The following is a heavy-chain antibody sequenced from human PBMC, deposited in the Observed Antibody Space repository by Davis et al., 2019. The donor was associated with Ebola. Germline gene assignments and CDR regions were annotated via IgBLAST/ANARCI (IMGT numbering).Heavy chain of an antibody. Sequence: GESLKISCKGSGYSFTSYWIGWVRQMPGKGLEWMGIIYPGDSDTRYSPSFQGQVNISADKSISTAYLQWSSLKASDTAMYYCARQPSYYDFGLDVWGQGTTVTVSS. CDR3: ARQPSYYDFGLDV. D-gene: IGHD3-3*01. J-gene: IGHJ6*02. V-gene: IGHV5-51*01. CDR1: GYSFTSYW. CDR2: IYPGDSDT.